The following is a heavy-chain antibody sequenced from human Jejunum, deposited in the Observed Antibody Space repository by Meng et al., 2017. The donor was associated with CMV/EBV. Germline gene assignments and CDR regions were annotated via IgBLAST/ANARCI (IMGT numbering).Heavy chain of an antibody. CDR3: AKDGGSYLDYYFDY. CDR2: VNPDTGDT. Sequence: EYTFTEYYMQWVRQAPGQGLEWMGWVNPDTGDTNYAQKFKGRVTMTRDMAINTVYMELTRLRSDDTAVYYCAKDGGSYLDYYFDYWGQGTLVTVSS. D-gene: IGHD1-26*01. J-gene: IGHJ4*02. CDR1: EYTFTEYY. V-gene: IGHV1-2*02.